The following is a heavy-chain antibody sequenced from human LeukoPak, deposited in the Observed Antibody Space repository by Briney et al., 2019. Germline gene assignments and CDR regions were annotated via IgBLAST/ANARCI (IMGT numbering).Heavy chain of an antibody. CDR1: GFTFSTYG. D-gene: IGHD2-15*01. CDR3: ASFRLCSGGSCYSFDY. V-gene: IGHV3-30*02. J-gene: IGHJ4*02. CDR2: IRHDGSDK. Sequence: PGGSLRLSCAASGFTFSTYGMHWVRQAPGKGLEWVAFIRHDGSDKYYGDSVKGRFTVTRDNSKNTLYLQMNSLRAEDTAVYYCASFRLCSGGSCYSFDYWGQGTLVTVSS.